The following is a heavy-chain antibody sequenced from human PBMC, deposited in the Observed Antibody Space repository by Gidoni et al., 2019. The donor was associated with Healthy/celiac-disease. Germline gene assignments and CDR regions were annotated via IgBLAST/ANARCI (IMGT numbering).Heavy chain of an antibody. CDR2: SSGRGGST. Sequence: EVQLLESGGGLVQPGGSLRLSCEASGFTFSSYAMSWDRQAPGKGLEWFSASSGRGGSTYYADSVKGRFTISRDNSKNTLYLQMNSLRAEDTAVYYCAKASTSYDPNYYYYYYMDVWGKGTTVTVSS. D-gene: IGHD2-2*01. CDR3: AKASTSYDPNYYYYYYMDV. CDR1: GFTFSSYA. J-gene: IGHJ6*03. V-gene: IGHV3-23*01.